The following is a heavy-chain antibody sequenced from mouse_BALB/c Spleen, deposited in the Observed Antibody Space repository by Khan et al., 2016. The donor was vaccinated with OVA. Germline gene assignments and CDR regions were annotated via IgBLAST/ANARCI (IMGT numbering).Heavy chain of an antibody. CDR3: ARDYGSLYWYFDV. Sequence: EVKLLESGPGLVKPSQTVSLTCTVTGISITTGNYRWSWIRQFPGNKLEWIGNIYYSGTITYNPSLTSRTTITRDTSKNRFFLKMNSLTVEDTATYCCARDYGSLYWYFDVWGAGTTVTVSS. D-gene: IGHD1-1*01. CDR1: GISITTGNYR. V-gene: IGHV3-5*02. CDR2: IYYSGTI. J-gene: IGHJ1*01.